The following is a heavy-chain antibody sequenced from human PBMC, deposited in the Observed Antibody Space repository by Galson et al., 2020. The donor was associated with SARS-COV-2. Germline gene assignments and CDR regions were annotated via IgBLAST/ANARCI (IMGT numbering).Heavy chain of an antibody. CDR1: GDSVSSGSYY. CDR2: IYNSDNT. V-gene: IGHV4-61*01. CDR3: ARGNADSSVAAAGTPDY. J-gene: IGHJ4*02. Sequence: SETLSLTCTVSGDSVSSGSYYWSWIRQPPGKGLEWIGYIYNSDNTKYNPSLKSRLLISIDTSKNQFSLKLNSVTAADTAVYFCARGNADSSVAAAGTPDYWGRGTLVTVSS. D-gene: IGHD6-13*01.